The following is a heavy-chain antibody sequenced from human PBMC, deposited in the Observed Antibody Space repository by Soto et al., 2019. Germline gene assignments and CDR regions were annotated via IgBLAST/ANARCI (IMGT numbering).Heavy chain of an antibody. CDR1: GGSISSYY. V-gene: IGHV4-59*01. CDR3: ARAEHYDILTGYPHYYFDY. D-gene: IGHD3-9*01. J-gene: IGHJ4*02. Sequence: TSETLSLTCTVSGGSISSYYWSWIRQPPGKGLEWIGYIYYSGSTNYNPSLKSRVTISVDTSKNQFSLKLSSVTAADTAVYYCARAEHYDILTGYPHYYFDYWGQGTLVTVSS. CDR2: IYYSGST.